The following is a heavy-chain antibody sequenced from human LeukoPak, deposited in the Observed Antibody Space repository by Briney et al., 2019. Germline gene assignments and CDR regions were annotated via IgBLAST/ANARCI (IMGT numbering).Heavy chain of an antibody. D-gene: IGHD2-15*01. Sequence: GGSLRLSCAASGFTFSIYAMNWVRQAPGKGLEWVTVISSDGSNEYYADSVKGRFTISRDNAKNSLYLQMNSLRAEDTAVYYCARGYSCSGGSCYFDNWGQGTLVTVSS. CDR2: ISSDGSNE. J-gene: IGHJ4*02. V-gene: IGHV3-30*03. CDR3: ARGYSCSGGSCYFDN. CDR1: GFTFSIYA.